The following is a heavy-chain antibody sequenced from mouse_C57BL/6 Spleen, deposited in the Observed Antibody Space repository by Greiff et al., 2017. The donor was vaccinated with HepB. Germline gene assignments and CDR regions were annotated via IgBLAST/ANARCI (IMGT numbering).Heavy chain of an antibody. Sequence: QVTLKVCGPGILQPSQTLSLTCSFSGFSLSTFGMGVGWIRQPSGKGLEWLAHIWWDDDKYYNPALKSRRTVSKDTSKNQVFLMIANVNTADTATYYCARIERYDYGYFDYWGQGTTLTVSS. CDR3: ARIERYDYGYFDY. CDR1: GFSLSTFGMG. CDR2: IWWDDDK. J-gene: IGHJ2*01. D-gene: IGHD2-4*01. V-gene: IGHV8-8*01.